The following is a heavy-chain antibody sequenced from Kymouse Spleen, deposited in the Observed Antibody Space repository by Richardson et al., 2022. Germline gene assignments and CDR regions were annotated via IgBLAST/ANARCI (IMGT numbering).Heavy chain of an antibody. D-gene: IGHD6-19*01. J-gene: IGHJ6*02. Sequence: QVQLVESGGGVVQPGRSLRLSCAASGFTFSSYGMHWVRQAPGKGLEWVAVIWYDGSNKYYADSVKGRFTISRDNSKNTLYLQMNSLRAEDTAVYYCARVRLVRPYYGMDVWGQGTTVTVSS. CDR3: ARVRLVRPYYGMDV. CDR2: IWYDGSNK. CDR1: GFTFSSYG. V-gene: IGHV3-33*01.